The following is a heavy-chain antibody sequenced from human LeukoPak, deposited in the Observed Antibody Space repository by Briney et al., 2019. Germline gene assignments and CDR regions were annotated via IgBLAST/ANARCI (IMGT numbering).Heavy chain of an antibody. CDR2: IYYSGST. V-gene: IGHV4-59*08. Sequence: SETLSLTCTVSGGSISSYYWSWIRQPPGKGLEWIGYIYYSGSTNYNPPLKSRVTISVDTSKNQFSLKLSSVTAADTAVYYCASGGAPDRRDSRDFDYWGQGTPVTFSS. CDR1: GGSISSYY. D-gene: IGHD3-16*01. CDR3: ASGGAPDRRDSRDFDY. J-gene: IGHJ4*02.